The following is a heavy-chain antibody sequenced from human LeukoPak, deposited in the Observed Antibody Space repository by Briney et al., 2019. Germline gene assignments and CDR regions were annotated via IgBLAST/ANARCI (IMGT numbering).Heavy chain of an antibody. V-gene: IGHV3-20*04. CDR3: ARAPLLYFDWCYFDY. CDR2: INWNGGST. J-gene: IGHJ4*02. D-gene: IGHD3-9*01. Sequence: GGSLRLSCAASGFTFDDYGMSWVRQAPGKGLEWVSGINWNGGSTGYADSVKGRFTISRDNSKNTLYLQMNSLRVEDTAVYYCARAPLLYFDWCYFDYWGQGTLVTVSP. CDR1: GFTFDDYG.